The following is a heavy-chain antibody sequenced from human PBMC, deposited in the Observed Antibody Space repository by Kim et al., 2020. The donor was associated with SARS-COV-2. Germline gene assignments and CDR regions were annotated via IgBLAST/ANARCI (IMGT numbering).Heavy chain of an antibody. CDR3: AKVRARLLGYYYYGMDV. V-gene: IGHV3-23*01. D-gene: IGHD2-8*02. CDR2: IGGSGGST. Sequence: GGSLRLSCAASGFTFSSYAMSWVRQAPGKGLEWVSAIGGSGGSTYYADSVKGRFTISRDNSKNTLYLQMNSLRAEDTAVYYCAKVRARLLGYYYYGMDVWGQGTTVTVSS. CDR1: GFTFSSYA. J-gene: IGHJ6*02.